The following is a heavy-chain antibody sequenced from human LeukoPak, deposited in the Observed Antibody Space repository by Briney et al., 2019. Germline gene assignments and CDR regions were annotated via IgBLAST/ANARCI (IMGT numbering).Heavy chain of an antibody. J-gene: IGHJ6*04. CDR3: ARGYCSSTSCYPYYYYGMDV. CDR1: GGSISSGDYY. Sequence: SQTLSLTCTVSGGSISSGDYYWSWIRQPPGKDLEWIGYIYYSGSTYYNPSLKSRVTISVDTSKNQFSLKLSSVTAADTAVYYCARGYCSSTSCYPYYYYGMDVWGKGTTVTVSS. D-gene: IGHD2-2*01. CDR2: IYYSGST. V-gene: IGHV4-30-4*01.